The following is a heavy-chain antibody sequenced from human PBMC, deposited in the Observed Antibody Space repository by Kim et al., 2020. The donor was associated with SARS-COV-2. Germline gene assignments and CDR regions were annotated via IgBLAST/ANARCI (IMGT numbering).Heavy chain of an antibody. V-gene: IGHV6-1*01. Sequence: SQTLSLTCAISGDSVSSNSAAWNWIRQSPSRGLEWLGRTYYRSKWYNDYAVSVKSRITINPDTSKNQFSLQLNSVTPEDTAVYYCARDKDHYDSSGYYSGAFDIWGQGTMVTVSS. CDR3: ARDKDHYDSSGYYSGAFDI. CDR2: TYYRSKWYN. D-gene: IGHD3-22*01. J-gene: IGHJ3*02. CDR1: GDSVSSNSAA.